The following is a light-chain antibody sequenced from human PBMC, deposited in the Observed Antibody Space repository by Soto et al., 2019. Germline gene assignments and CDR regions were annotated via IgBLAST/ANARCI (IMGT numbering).Light chain of an antibody. J-gene: IGKJ1*01. V-gene: IGKV3-11*01. Sequence: ETVLTQSPATLSWSAGERATLSCRASPSVSSYLAWYQQKAGQAPRLLIYDASNRATGIPARFSGSGSGTDFTLTISSLEPEDFAIYYCQQRSNWPWTFGQGTKVEIK. CDR3: QQRSNWPWT. CDR1: PSVSSY. CDR2: DAS.